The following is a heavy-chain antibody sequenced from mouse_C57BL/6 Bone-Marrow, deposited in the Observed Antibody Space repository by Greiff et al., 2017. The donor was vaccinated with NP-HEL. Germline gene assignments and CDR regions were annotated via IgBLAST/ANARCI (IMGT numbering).Heavy chain of an antibody. CDR2: IRSKSNNYAT. V-gene: IGHV10-1*01. D-gene: IGHD2-2*01. Sequence: EVQRVESGGGLVQPKGSLKLSCAASGFSFNTYAMNWVHQAPGKGLEWVARIRSKSNNYATYYADSVKDRFTISRDDSESMLYLQMNNLKTEDTAMYYCVRLLWLREDYWYFDVWGTGTTVTVSS. J-gene: IGHJ1*03. CDR1: GFSFNTYA. CDR3: VRLLWLREDYWYFDV.